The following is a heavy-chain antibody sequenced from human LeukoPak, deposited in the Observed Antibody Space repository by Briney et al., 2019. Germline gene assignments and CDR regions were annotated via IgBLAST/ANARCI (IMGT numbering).Heavy chain of an antibody. CDR1: GFSFSSYW. Sequence: GGSLRLSCAASGFSFSSYWMHWVRQAPGQGLVWVSRINTDGTYTSYADSVEGRFTISRDNSKNTLYLRMNSLGAEDTAIYYCARDSPVLTYWGQGTLVTVSS. J-gene: IGHJ4*02. CDR2: INTDGTYT. CDR3: ARDSPVLTY. V-gene: IGHV3-74*01. D-gene: IGHD2-8*01.